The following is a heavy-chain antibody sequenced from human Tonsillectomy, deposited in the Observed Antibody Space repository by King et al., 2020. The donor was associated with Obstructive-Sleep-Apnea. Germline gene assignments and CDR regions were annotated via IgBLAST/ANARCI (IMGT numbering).Heavy chain of an antibody. CDR2: IIPILAIA. Sequence: QLVQSGAEVKKPGSSVKVSCKASGGTFSSYAVSWVRQAPGQGLEWMGRIIPILAIANYAQKFQGRVTFTADKSTSTAYMELSSLRPEDTAVYYCASPDRSYYHGSGSHYNDLSYYYALDVWGQGTTVTVSS. CDR1: GGTFSSYA. CDR3: ASPDRSYYHGSGSHYNDLSYYYALDV. J-gene: IGHJ6*02. D-gene: IGHD3-10*01. V-gene: IGHV1-69*04.